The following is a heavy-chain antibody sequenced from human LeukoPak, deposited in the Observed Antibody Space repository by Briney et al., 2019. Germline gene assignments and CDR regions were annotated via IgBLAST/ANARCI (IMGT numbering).Heavy chain of an antibody. CDR3: ARGSSWRYYYGSGSFVGY. CDR1: GFTFSRYA. J-gene: IGHJ4*02. Sequence: PGGSLRLSCAASGFTFSRYAMSWVRQAPGKGLEWVAVIWYDGSNKYYADSVKGRFTISRDNSKNTLYLQMNSLRAEDTAVYYCARGSSWRYYYGSGSFVGYWGQGTLVTVSS. V-gene: IGHV3-33*07. CDR2: IWYDGSNK. D-gene: IGHD3-10*01.